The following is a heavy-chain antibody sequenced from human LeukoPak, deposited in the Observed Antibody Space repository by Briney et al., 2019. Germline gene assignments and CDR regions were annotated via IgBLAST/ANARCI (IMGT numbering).Heavy chain of an antibody. J-gene: IGHJ4*02. V-gene: IGHV1-24*01. CDR2: FDPEDGET. D-gene: IGHD3-10*01. CDR1: GYTLTELS. CDR3: ASTYGSGSYTFDY. Sequence: ASVKVSCKVSGYTLTELSMHWVRQAPGKGLEWMRGFDPEDGETIYAQKFQGRVTMTEDTSTDTAYMELSSLRSEDTAVYYCASTYGSGSYTFDYWGQGTLVTVSS.